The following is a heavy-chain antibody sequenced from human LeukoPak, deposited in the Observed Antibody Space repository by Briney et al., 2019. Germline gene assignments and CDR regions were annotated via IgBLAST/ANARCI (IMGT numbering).Heavy chain of an antibody. D-gene: IGHD6-19*01. V-gene: IGHV3-33*01. CDR2: IYFDGSNK. CDR1: GFTFSIYG. J-gene: IGHJ4*02. CDR3: TRDIWSSSGWYFDF. Sequence: PGRSLRLSCAVSGFTFSIYGMQWVRQAPGKGLEWVALIYFDGSNKHYADSVRGRFTVSRDNSKNMVYLQMDSLRADDTAMYYCTRDIWSSSGWYFDFWGQGTLVSVSS.